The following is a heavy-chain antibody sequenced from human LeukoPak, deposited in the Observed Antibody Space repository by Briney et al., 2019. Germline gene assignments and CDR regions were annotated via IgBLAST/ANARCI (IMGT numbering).Heavy chain of an antibody. V-gene: IGHV3-72*01. Sequence: GGSLRLSCAASGFTFSSYEMNWVRQAPGNGLEWVGRSRRERRSYATDYAASVEGRFIVSRDNSRNSFYLQMNSLKPEDTAVYYCAREYFGELTWGQGTLVTVSS. CDR3: AREYFGELT. J-gene: IGHJ4*02. CDR1: GFTFSSYE. CDR2: SRRERRSYAT. D-gene: IGHD3-10*01.